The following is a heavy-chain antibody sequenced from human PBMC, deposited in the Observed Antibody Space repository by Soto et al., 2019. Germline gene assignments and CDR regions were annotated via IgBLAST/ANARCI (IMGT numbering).Heavy chain of an antibody. CDR1: GGSISSGGYS. CDR2: IYHSGST. D-gene: IGHD2-8*01. V-gene: IGHV4-30-2*01. CDR3: ARWWMYAPRFDP. Sequence: QLQLQESGSGLVKPSQTLSLTCAVSGGSISSGGYSWSWIRQPPGKGLEWIGYIYHSGSTYYNPSLKSRVTISVDRSKNQSSLKLSSLTPADTAVYYCARWWMYAPRFDPWGPGTLVTVSS. J-gene: IGHJ5*02.